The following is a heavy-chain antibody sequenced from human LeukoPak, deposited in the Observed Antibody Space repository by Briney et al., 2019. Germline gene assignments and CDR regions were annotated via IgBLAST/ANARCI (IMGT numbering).Heavy chain of an antibody. D-gene: IGHD4-17*01. CDR3: ARYDDYGFYAFDI. J-gene: IGHJ3*02. CDR1: GFTFSSYA. V-gene: IGHV3-21*01. Sequence: GGSLRLSCAASGFTFSSYAMNWVRQAPGKGLEWVSSISSSSSYIYYADSVKGRFTISRDNAKNSLYLQMNSLRAEDTAVYYCARYDDYGFYAFDIWGQGTMVTVSS. CDR2: ISSSSSYI.